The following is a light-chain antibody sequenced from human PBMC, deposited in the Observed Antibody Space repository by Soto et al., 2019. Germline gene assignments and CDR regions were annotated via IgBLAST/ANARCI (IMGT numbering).Light chain of an antibody. CDR3: LQRSNWPPLLS. CDR1: QSVPTY. V-gene: IGKV3-11*01. J-gene: IGKJ4*01. CDR2: DAS. Sequence: EIVLTQSPATLSLSPGERATISCRASQSVPTYLAWYQQKPGQAPRLLIYDASSRATGIPARFSGSGSGTDFTLTISSLEPEDFAFYYCLQRSNWPPLLSFGGGTKVEIK.